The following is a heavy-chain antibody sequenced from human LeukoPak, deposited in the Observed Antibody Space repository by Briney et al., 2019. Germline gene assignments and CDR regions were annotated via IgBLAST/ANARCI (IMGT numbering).Heavy chain of an antibody. CDR1: GYTFTSYD. V-gene: IGHV1-8*01. Sequence: ASVKVSCKASGYTFTSYDINRVRQATGQGLEWMGWMNPNSGNTGYAQKFQGRVTMTRNTSISTAYMELSSLRSEDTAVYYCARGPPTYYYGSGSYAWGQGTLVTVSS. CDR2: MNPNSGNT. D-gene: IGHD3-10*01. CDR3: ARGPPTYYYGSGSYA. J-gene: IGHJ5*02.